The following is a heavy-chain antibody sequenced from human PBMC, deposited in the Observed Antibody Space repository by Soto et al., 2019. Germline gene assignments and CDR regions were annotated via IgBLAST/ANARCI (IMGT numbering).Heavy chain of an antibody. Sequence: ASVKVSCKASGYTFTSYGISWVRQAPGQGLEWMGWISAYNGNTNYAQKLQGRVTMTTDTSTSTAYMELRSLRSDDTAVYYCARDVGACYYDSSGYYPDAFDIWGQGTMVTVSS. J-gene: IGHJ3*02. V-gene: IGHV1-18*01. CDR3: ARDVGACYYDSSGYYPDAFDI. CDR1: GYTFTSYG. CDR2: ISAYNGNT. D-gene: IGHD3-22*01.